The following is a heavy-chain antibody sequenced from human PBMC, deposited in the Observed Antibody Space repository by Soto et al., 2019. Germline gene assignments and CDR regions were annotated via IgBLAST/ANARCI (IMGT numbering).Heavy chain of an antibody. J-gene: IGHJ6*02. CDR2: INHSGKT. CDR1: GRSFSGYY. V-gene: IGHV4-34*01. CDR3: ARCYPTTVTNRRLSYYFYYGMDV. D-gene: IGHD4-17*01. Sequence: SETLSLTCAFYGRSFSGYYWSRIRQPPGKGLERNGEINHSGKTNYNASLKSRVTISVDTSKCQFSLKLSSVTAADTGVYYCARCYPTTVTNRRLSYYFYYGMDVWGQGTTVTVSS.